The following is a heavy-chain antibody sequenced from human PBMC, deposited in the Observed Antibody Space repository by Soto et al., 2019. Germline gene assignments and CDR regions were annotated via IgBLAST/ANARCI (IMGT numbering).Heavy chain of an antibody. CDR1: GDSLTASYSN. Sequence: SETLSLTCTVSGDSLTASYSNWAWIRQPPGKGLEWIGTFYYSGTTSQNPPLRSRITISGDTSRNQFSLNLRSVSAAESGVYYCAKWVREAVRRRDLDHWGQGALVTVSS. CDR2: FYYSGTT. D-gene: IGHD3-10*02. J-gene: IGHJ4*02. CDR3: AKWVREAVRRRDLDH. V-gene: IGHV4-39*01.